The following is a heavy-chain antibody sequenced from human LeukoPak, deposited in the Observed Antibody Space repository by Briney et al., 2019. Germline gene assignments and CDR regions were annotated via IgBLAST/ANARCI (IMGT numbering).Heavy chain of an antibody. CDR2: IYTSGST. D-gene: IGHD5-24*01. V-gene: IGHV4-4*09. CDR3: ASSARDGYNLGYYFDY. Sequence: SETLSLTCTVSGGSISSYYWSWIRQPPGKGLEWIGYIYTSGSTNYNPSLKSRVTTSVDTSKNQFSLKLSSVTAADTAVYYCASSARDGYNLGYYFDYWGQGTLVTVSS. CDR1: GGSISSYY. J-gene: IGHJ4*02.